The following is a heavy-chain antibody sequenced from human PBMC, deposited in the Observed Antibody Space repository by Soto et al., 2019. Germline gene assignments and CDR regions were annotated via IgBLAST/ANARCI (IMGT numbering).Heavy chain of an antibody. V-gene: IGHV1-8*01. CDR3: AREGYFWSGFGYYYYYGMDV. D-gene: IGHD3-3*01. CDR2: MNPNSGNT. Sequence: GXSVKVSCKASGYPFTSYDSNWVRQATGQGLEWMGWMNPNSGNTGYAQKFQGRVTMTRNTSISTAYMELSSLRSEDTAVYYCAREGYFWSGFGYYYYYGMDVWGQGTTVTVSS. CDR1: GYPFTSYD. J-gene: IGHJ6*02.